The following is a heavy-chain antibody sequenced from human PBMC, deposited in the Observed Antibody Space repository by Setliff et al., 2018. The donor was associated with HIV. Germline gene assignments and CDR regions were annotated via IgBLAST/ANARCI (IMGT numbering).Heavy chain of an antibody. D-gene: IGHD3-10*01. CDR3: TRRGADSYYPRPLDV. CDR2: IYTSGST. CDR1: GGSISSGSYF. Sequence: SETLSLPCTVSGGSISSGSYFWTWIRQPAGKGLEWIGRIYTSGSTNYNPSLKSRVTISVDTSKNQFSLRLNSVTAADTAIYYCTRRGADSYYPRPLDVWGKGTTVTVSS. J-gene: IGHJ6*04. V-gene: IGHV4-61*02.